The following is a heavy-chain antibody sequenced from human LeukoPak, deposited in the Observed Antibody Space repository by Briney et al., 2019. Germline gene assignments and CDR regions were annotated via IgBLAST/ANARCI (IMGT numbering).Heavy chain of an antibody. CDR2: ISAYNGST. CDR3: ASGGAVAGLFDP. J-gene: IGHJ5*02. Sequence: ASVKVSCKASGYTFTSYGISWVRQAPGQGLEWMGWISAYNGSTDYAQKLQGRVTMTTDTSTSTAYMELRSLRSDDTAVYYCASGGAVAGLFDPWGQGTLVTVSS. V-gene: IGHV1-18*01. CDR1: GYTFTSYG. D-gene: IGHD6-19*01.